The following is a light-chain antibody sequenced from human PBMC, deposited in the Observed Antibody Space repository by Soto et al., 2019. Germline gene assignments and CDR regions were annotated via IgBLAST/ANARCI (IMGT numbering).Light chain of an antibody. CDR1: QSVSSNY. Sequence: EIVLTQAPGTLSLSPGESATLSCRASQSVSSNYFAWYQQKPGQAPRLLIYGASSRATGIPDRFSGSGSGTDFTLTISRLEPEDFAVYYCQHYGSSRTFGQGTKVDIK. V-gene: IGKV3-20*01. CDR2: GAS. CDR3: QHYGSSRT. J-gene: IGKJ1*01.